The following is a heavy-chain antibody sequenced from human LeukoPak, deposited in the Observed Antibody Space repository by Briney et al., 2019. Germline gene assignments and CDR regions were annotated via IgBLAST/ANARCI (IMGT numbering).Heavy chain of an antibody. D-gene: IGHD6-13*01. CDR3: ARVYSSSQNFDY. J-gene: IGHJ4*02. CDR1: GGSISSGGYS. CDR2: IYHSGST. V-gene: IGHV4-30-2*01. Sequence: SQTLSLTCAVSGGSISSGGYSWSWIRQPPGKGLEWIGYIYHSGSTYYNPSLKSRVTISVDRSKNQFSLKLSSVTAADTAVHYCARVYSSSQNFDYWGQGTLVTVSS.